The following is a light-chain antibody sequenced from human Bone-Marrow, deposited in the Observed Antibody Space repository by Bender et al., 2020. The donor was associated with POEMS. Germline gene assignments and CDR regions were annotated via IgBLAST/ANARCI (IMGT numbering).Light chain of an antibody. CDR2: KDS. V-gene: IGLV3-27*01. J-gene: IGLJ1*01. CDR1: VLAKKF. CDR3: YSAADFNVV. Sequence: SSELTQPSSVSVSSGQTATITCSGDVLAKKFARWFQLKPGQAPVVVIYKDSERPSGIPERFSGSSSGTTVTLTISGAQIDDEADYYCYSAADFNVVFGTGTKVTVL.